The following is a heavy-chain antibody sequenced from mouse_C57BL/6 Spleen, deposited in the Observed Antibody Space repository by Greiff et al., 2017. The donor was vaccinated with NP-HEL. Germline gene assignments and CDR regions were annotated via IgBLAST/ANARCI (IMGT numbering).Heavy chain of an antibody. D-gene: IGHD1-1*01. CDR2: IDPSDSET. CDR1: GYTFTSYW. V-gene: IGHV1-52*01. Sequence: QVQLQQSGAELVRPGSSVKLSCKASGYTFTSYWMHWVKQRPIQGLEWIGNIDPSDSETHYNQKFKDKATLTVDKSSSTAYMQLSSLTSEDSAVYYCATYYYGSSYGFAYWGQGTLVTVSA. CDR3: ATYYYGSSYGFAY. J-gene: IGHJ3*01.